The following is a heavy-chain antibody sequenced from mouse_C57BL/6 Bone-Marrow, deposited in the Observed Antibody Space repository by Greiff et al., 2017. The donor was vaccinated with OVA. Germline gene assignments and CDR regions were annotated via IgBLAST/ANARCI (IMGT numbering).Heavy chain of an antibody. CDR3: ARVYYGYDGSFDY. D-gene: IGHD2-2*01. J-gene: IGHJ2*01. CDR2: INYDGSST. V-gene: IGHV5-16*01. Sequence: EVMLVESEGGLVQPGSSMKLSCTASGFTFSDYYMAWVRQVPEKGLEWVANINYDGSSTYYLDSLKSRFIISRDNAKNILYLQMSSLKSEDTATYYCARVYYGYDGSFDYWGQGTTLTVSS. CDR1: GFTFSDYY.